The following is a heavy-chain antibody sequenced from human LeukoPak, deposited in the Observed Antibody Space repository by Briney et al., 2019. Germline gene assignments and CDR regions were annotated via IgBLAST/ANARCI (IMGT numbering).Heavy chain of an antibody. CDR1: GGSFSGYY. CDR3: ASFPGIAAAGTLWFDP. D-gene: IGHD6-13*01. Sequence: SETLSLTCAVYGGSFSGYYWSWSRQPPGKGLEWIGEINHSGSTNYNPSLKSRVTISVDTSKNQFSLKLSSVTAADTAVYYCASFPGIAAAGTLWFDPWGRGTLVTVSS. J-gene: IGHJ5*02. CDR2: INHSGST. V-gene: IGHV4-34*01.